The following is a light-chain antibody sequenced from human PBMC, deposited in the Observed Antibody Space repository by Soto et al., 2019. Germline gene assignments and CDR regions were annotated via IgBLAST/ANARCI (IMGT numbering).Light chain of an antibody. V-gene: IGKV1-5*01. J-gene: IGKJ1*01. CDR3: QQYNDYSAWT. CDR2: DAS. CDR1: QSISSW. Sequence: DIQMTQSPSTLSASVGDRVTITCRASQSISSWLAWYQQKQGKAPKLLIYDASSLENGVPSRFRGTESGTEFTLTISSLRPDDFATYYCQQYNDYSAWTFGQGTKVDIK.